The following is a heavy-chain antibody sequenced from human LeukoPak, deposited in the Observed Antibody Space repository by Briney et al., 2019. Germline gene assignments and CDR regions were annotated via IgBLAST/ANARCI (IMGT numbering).Heavy chain of an antibody. Sequence: GGSLRLSCEASGFTFSNHAMHWVRRAPGKGLEWVALISYDGSTKHYADSVKGRFTISRDNSKNTLSLQINSLRSEDTAVYYCAKDLHYYGPGSSPQYWGQGTLVTVSS. V-gene: IGHV3-30*18. CDR2: ISYDGSTK. CDR3: AKDLHYYGPGSSPQY. J-gene: IGHJ4*02. D-gene: IGHD3-10*01. CDR1: GFTFSNHA.